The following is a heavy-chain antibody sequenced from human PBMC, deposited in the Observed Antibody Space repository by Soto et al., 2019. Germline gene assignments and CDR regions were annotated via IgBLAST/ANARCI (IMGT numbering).Heavy chain of an antibody. CDR3: AKIRAVAPYFDY. D-gene: IGHD6-19*01. Sequence: EVQLLESGGGLVQPGGSLRLSCAASGFTFSSYAMNWVRQAPGKGLEWVSGISGSGGSTYYADSVKGRFTISRDNSKNTLYLQMHSLRAEDTAVYYCAKIRAVAPYFDYWGQGALVTVSS. CDR1: GFTFSSYA. J-gene: IGHJ4*02. V-gene: IGHV3-23*01. CDR2: ISGSGGST.